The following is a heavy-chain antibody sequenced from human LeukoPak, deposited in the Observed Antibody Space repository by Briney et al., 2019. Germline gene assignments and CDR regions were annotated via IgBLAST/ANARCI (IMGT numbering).Heavy chain of an antibody. J-gene: IGHJ5*02. CDR3: ARGQVPAARGYNWFDP. CDR1: GWSFNDYY. CDR2: INARGDT. Sequence: SETLSLTCAVYGWSFNDYYWNWIRQLPGKGLEWIGEINARGDTNYNPSLKSRVNISVDTSKKQFSLRLTSMIAADTALYYCARGQVPAARGYNWFDPWGQGTLVTVSS. V-gene: IGHV4-34*01. D-gene: IGHD2-2*01.